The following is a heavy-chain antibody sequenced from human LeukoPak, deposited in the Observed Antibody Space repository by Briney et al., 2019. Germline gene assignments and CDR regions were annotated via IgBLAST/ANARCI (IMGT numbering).Heavy chain of an antibody. CDR1: GFTFSSYW. V-gene: IGHV3-7*01. CDR2: IKQDGSEK. D-gene: IGHD4-23*01. Sequence: GGSLRLSCAASGFTFSSYWMSWVRQAPGKGLEWVANIKQDGSEKYYVDSVKGRFTISRDNAKNSLYLQMNSLRAEDTAVYYCAREGTVVFKNAFDIWGQGTMVTVSS. J-gene: IGHJ3*02. CDR3: AREGTVVFKNAFDI.